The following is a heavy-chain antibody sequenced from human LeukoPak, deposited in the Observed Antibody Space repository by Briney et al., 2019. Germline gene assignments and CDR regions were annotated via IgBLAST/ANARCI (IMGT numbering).Heavy chain of an antibody. CDR3: ARNILFAFDI. CDR2: IYTDGST. J-gene: IGHJ3*02. CDR1: GFTVSSRY. Sequence: GGSLRLSCAASGFTVSSRYMRWDRQAPGKGLEWVSIIYTDGSTYYSDSMKGRFTISRDNSKNTLYLQVNSLRAEDTAMYYCARNILFAFDIWGQGTMVTVSS. V-gene: IGHV3-53*01.